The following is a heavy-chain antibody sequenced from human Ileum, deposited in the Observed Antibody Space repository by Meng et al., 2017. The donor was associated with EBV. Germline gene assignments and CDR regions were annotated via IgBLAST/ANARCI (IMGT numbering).Heavy chain of an antibody. J-gene: IGHJ5*02. D-gene: IGHD2-15*01. CDR3: VKDGYCSGGSCDGGFGFDP. CDR1: GVTFSSYY. V-gene: IGHV3-74*01. Sequence: EVQLVESGGGLVQSGGSLRFSCAASGVTFSSYYMHWVRQAPGKGLVWVSQIKSDGSSTGYADSVKGRFTISRDNAKNTLYLQMNSLRAEDTAVYYCVKDGYCSGGSCDGGFGFDPWGQGTLVTVSS. CDR2: IKSDGSST.